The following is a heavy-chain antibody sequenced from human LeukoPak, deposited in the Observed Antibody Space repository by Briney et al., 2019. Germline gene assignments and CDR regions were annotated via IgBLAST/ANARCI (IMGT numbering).Heavy chain of an antibody. V-gene: IGHV3-23*01. CDR1: GFTFSSYA. J-gene: IGHJ3*02. Sequence: GGSLRLSCAASGFTFSSYAMSWVRQAPGKGLEWVSAISGSGGSTYYADSVKGRFTISRDNSKITLYLQMNSLRAEDTAVYYCAKGIIVVVVAASMDDAFDIWGQGTMVTVSS. D-gene: IGHD2-15*01. CDR2: ISGSGGST. CDR3: AKGIIVVVVAASMDDAFDI.